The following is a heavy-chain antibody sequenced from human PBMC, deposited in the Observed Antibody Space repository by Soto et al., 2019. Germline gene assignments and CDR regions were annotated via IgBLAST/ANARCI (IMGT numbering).Heavy chain of an antibody. D-gene: IGHD3-16*01. Sequence: QVQLVQSGGEVKRPGASVRVSCKASGYSFNTYAISWVRQAPGQGLEWMGWISAYNGHTDYAQKSQGRVTMTTDPSTNTVSMELRGLTSDDTAVYYCARGRTWGARDFDYWGQGTLVTVSS. CDR3: ARGRTWGARDFDY. CDR1: GYSFNTYA. CDR2: ISAYNGHT. V-gene: IGHV1-18*01. J-gene: IGHJ4*02.